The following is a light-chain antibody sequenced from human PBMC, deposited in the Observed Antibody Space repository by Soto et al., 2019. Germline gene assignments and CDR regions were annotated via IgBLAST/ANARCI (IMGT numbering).Light chain of an antibody. Sequence: EIVLTQSPGTLSLSPGERATLSCRASQSVSSTYLAWYQQKPGQAPRLLFYGASNRATGIPDRFSGSGSGTDFTLTISRREPEDFAVYYCQQYGGSRWTFGQGTRVDI. V-gene: IGKV3-20*01. J-gene: IGKJ1*01. CDR1: QSVSSTY. CDR3: QQYGGSRWT. CDR2: GAS.